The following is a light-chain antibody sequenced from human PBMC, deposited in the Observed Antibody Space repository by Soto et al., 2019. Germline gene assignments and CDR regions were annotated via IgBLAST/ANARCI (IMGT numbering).Light chain of an antibody. V-gene: IGLV2-14*01. Sequence: QSALTQPASVSGSPGQSITIPCTGTSSDVGGFKYVSWYQQHPGKAPKLMIYEVRNRPSGVSNRFSGSKSGNTASLTISGLQAEDEADYYCSSYTSSSTRVFGTGTKVTVL. CDR3: SSYTSSSTRV. CDR1: SSDVGGFKY. J-gene: IGLJ1*01. CDR2: EVR.